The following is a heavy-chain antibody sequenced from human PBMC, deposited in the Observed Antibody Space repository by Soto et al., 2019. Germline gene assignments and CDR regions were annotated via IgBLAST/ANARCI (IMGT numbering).Heavy chain of an antibody. Sequence: QVQLVQSGAEVKKPGASVKVSCKASGYTFTNFGIIWVRQAPGQGLEWMGWISAYNGNTNYAQKFQGRVTMTTNTSTSTAYMEVRRLRFDDTAVYYSARGGTPIDYWGQGTLVTVSS. V-gene: IGHV1-18*01. CDR3: ARGGTPIDY. CDR1: GYTFTNFG. D-gene: IGHD3-16*01. J-gene: IGHJ4*02. CDR2: ISAYNGNT.